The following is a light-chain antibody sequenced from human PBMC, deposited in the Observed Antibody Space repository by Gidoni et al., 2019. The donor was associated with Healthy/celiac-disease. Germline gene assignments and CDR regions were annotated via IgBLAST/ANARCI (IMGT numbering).Light chain of an antibody. V-gene: IGLV3-1*01. J-gene: IGLJ1*01. CDR1: KLGDKY. CDR3: QAWDSSTQV. CDR2: QDS. Sequence: SYELTQPPSVSVSPGQTASITCSGDKLGDKYAFCYQKKPGQSPVLVIYQDSKRPSGIPERFSGSNSGNTATLTISGTQAMDEADYYCQAWDSSTQVFGTGTKVTVL.